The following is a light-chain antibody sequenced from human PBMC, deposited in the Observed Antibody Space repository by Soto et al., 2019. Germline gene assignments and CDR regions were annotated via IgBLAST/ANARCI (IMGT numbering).Light chain of an antibody. CDR3: AAWDDSLTGYV. J-gene: IGLJ1*01. CDR1: SSNIGSNA. CDR2: SNN. Sequence: QSVLTQPPSASGTPGQRVTISCSGSSSNIGSNAVNWYQQLPGTAPKLLIYSNNQRPSGVPDRFSGSKSGTSASLAISGLQSEDEADYHRAAWDDSLTGYVFGTGTKLTVL. V-gene: IGLV1-44*01.